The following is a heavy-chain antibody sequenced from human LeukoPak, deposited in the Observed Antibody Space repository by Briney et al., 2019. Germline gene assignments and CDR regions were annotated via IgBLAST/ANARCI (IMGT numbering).Heavy chain of an antibody. J-gene: IGHJ4*02. CDR1: GFTFSSYW. CDR3: ARDSTTRYFDWVIDY. D-gene: IGHD3-9*01. CDR2: IKQDGSEK. V-gene: IGHV3-7*01. Sequence: GGSLRLSCAASGFTFSSYWMSWVRQAPGKGLEWVANIKQDGSEKYYVDSVKGRFTISRDNAKNSLYLQMNSLRAEDTAVYYCARDSTTRYFDWVIDYWGQGTLVTVSS.